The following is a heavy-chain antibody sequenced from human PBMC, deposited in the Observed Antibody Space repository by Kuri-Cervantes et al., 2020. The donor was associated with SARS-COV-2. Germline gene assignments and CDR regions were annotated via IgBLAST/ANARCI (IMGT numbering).Heavy chain of an antibody. V-gene: IGHV4-30-2*01. D-gene: IGHD3-3*01. CDR3: VAAILGVDTGYFQH. Sequence: SETLSLTCAVSGYSISSGGYSWSWIRQPPGKGLEWIGSIYQAGSTFYNPSLKSRVSISLDRSKNQYSLNLSSVTAADTAVYYCVAAILGVDTGYFQHRGQGTLVTVSS. CDR2: IYQAGST. CDR1: GYSISSGGYS. J-gene: IGHJ1*01.